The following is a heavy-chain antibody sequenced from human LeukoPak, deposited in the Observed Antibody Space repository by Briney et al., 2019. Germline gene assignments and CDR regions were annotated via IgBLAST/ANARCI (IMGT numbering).Heavy chain of an antibody. Sequence: QAGGSLRLSCAASGFTFSSSWMGWVRQAPGKGLEWVANIEPDGSEKLHVDSMKGRFTISRDNSKSSLSLQMNSLRVEDTAVYYCARYGLTAALDLWGRGTLVTVSS. V-gene: IGHV3-7*01. CDR2: IEPDGSEK. CDR1: GFTFSSSW. CDR3: ARYGLTAALDL. D-gene: IGHD2-21*02. J-gene: IGHJ5*02.